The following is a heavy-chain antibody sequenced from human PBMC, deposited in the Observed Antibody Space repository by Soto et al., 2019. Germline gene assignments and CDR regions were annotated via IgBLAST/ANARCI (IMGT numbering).Heavy chain of an antibody. J-gene: IGHJ6*02. CDR1: GFTFSSYE. D-gene: IGHD3-3*01. V-gene: IGHV3-48*03. Sequence: PGGSLRLSCAASGFTFSSYEMNWVRQAPGKGLEWVSYISTRGSTKYYADSVKGRLTISRDDAKNSLYLQMNSLRVEDTAVYYCARAGVKLFGVVVDSYGMDVWGQGTTVTVAS. CDR2: ISTRGSTK. CDR3: ARAGVKLFGVVVDSYGMDV.